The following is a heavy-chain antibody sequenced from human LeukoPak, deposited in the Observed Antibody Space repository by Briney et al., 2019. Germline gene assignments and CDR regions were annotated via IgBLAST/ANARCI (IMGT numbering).Heavy chain of an antibody. Sequence: ASVKVSCKASGYTFTGYYMHWVRQAPGQGLEWMGRINPNSGGTNYAQKFQGRVTMTRDTSISTAYMKLSRLRSDDTAVYYCVVTIFGVVIIGPRGYFDYWGQGTLVTVSS. V-gene: IGHV1-2*06. J-gene: IGHJ4*02. D-gene: IGHD3-3*01. CDR1: GYTFTGYY. CDR3: VVTIFGVVIIGPRGYFDY. CDR2: INPNSGGT.